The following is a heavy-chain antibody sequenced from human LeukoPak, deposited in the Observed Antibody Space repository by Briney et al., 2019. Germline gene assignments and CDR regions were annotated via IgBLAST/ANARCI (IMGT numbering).Heavy chain of an antibody. CDR3: ARRGYSYGLFAFDI. J-gene: IGHJ3*02. Sequence: SETLSLTCTVSGGSISSYYWSWIRQPPGKGLEWIGYIYYSGSTNYNPSLKSRVTISVDTSKNQFSLKLSSVTAADTAVYYCARRGYSYGLFAFDIWGQGTMVTVSS. CDR1: GGSISSYY. CDR2: IYYSGST. D-gene: IGHD5-18*01. V-gene: IGHV4-59*01.